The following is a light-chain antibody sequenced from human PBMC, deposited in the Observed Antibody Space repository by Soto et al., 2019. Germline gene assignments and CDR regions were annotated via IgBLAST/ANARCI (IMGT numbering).Light chain of an antibody. V-gene: IGKV1-8*01. CDR3: QHYNSYSEA. CDR1: QGISSY. J-gene: IGKJ1*01. Sequence: AIRMTQSPSSFSASTGDRVPITWRASQGISSYLAWYQQKPGKAPKLLIYAASTLQSGVPSRFSGSGSGTEFTLTISSLQPDDFATYYCQHYNSYSEAFGQGTKVDIK. CDR2: AAS.